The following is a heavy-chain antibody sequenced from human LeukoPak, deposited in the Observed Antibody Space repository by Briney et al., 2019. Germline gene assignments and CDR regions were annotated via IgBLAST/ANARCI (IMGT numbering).Heavy chain of an antibody. Sequence: ASVKVSCMASGYTFTSYDFNWVRQATGQRPEWMGWMSPNSGDTGYAQKFQDRVTMTRNTSISTAYMELSSLRSDDTAVYYCARGPPNWGYDYWGPGTLVTVSS. D-gene: IGHD7-27*01. V-gene: IGHV1-8*01. CDR3: ARGPPNWGYDY. CDR2: MSPNSGDT. CDR1: GYTFTSYD. J-gene: IGHJ4*02.